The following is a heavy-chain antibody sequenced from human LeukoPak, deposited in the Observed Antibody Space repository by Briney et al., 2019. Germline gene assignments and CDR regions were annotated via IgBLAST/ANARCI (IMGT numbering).Heavy chain of an antibody. D-gene: IGHD3-3*01. Sequence: SETLSLTCTVSGASISSSTDYWGWIRQPPGKGLEWIANIYYSGSTYYNPSLESRVTISVDTSKNQFSLKLSSVTAADTAVYYCARVNTIFGWFDPWGQGTLVTVSS. CDR1: GASISSSTDY. CDR2: IYYSGST. J-gene: IGHJ5*02. V-gene: IGHV4-39*07. CDR3: ARVNTIFGWFDP.